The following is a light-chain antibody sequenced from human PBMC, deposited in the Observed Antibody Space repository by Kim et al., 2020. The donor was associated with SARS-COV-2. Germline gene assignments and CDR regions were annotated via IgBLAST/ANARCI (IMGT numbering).Light chain of an antibody. J-gene: IGLJ2*01. CDR1: GSNSGAGYE. CDR2: GNS. V-gene: IGLV1-40*01. CDR3: QSYDSSLSGSV. Sequence: SVTRSSTGSGSNSGAGYEVHWYQQLTATGPKLLIYGNSNRPSGVPDRFSGSKSGTSASLAITGLQAEDEADYYCQSYDSSLSGSVFGGGTQLTVL.